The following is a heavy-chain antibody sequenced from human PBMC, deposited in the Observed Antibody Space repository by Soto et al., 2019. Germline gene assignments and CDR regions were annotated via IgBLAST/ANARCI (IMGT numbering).Heavy chain of an antibody. D-gene: IGHD2-21*01. CDR2: INSDGSRT. CDR3: ARGVRGAYGLDI. V-gene: IGHV3-74*01. CDR1: GFTFSSYW. Sequence: EVQLVESGGGLVQPGGSLRLSCAASGFTFSSYWMHWVRQAPGKGLVWVSRINSDGSRTNYADSVKGRFTISRDNAKHALYLQMNSLRAEETAVYYCARGVRGAYGLDIWGQGTMVTVSS. J-gene: IGHJ3*02.